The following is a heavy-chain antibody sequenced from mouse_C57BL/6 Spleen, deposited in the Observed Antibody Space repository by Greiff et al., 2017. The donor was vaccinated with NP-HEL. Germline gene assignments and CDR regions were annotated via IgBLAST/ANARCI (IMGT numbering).Heavy chain of an antibody. CDR1: GYSFTGYY. CDR3: ARIRNWVLDY. Sequence: VQLQRSGPELVKPGASVKISCKASGYSFTGYYMNWVKQSPEKSLEWIGEINPSTGGTTYNQKFKAKATLTVDKSSSTAYMQLKSLTSEDSAVYYCARIRNWVLDYWGQGTTLTVSS. CDR2: INPSTGGT. J-gene: IGHJ2*01. D-gene: IGHD4-1*01. V-gene: IGHV1-42*01.